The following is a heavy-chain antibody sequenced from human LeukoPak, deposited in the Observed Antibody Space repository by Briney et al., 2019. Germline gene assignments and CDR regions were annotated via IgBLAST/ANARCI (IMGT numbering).Heavy chain of an antibody. V-gene: IGHV1-18*01. J-gene: IGHJ4*02. CDR3: AGTTHSSSWFNPTTN. CDR1: GYTFTSYG. Sequence: ASVKVSCKASGYTFTSYGISWVRQAPGQGLEWMGWISAYNGNTNYAQKLQGRVTMTTDTSTSTAYMELRSLRSDDTAVYYCAGTTHSSSWFNPTTNWGQGTLVTVSS. D-gene: IGHD6-13*01. CDR2: ISAYNGNT.